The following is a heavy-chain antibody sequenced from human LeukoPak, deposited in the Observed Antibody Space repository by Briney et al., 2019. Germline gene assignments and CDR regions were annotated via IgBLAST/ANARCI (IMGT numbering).Heavy chain of an antibody. V-gene: IGHV1-18*01. J-gene: IGHJ4*02. CDR3: ARDGLTLPSDY. Sequence: ASVKVSCKAFGYTFTGYGFTWVRQAPGQGLEWMGWISAYNGNTKYAQKLQDRVTMTTDTSTSTAYMELRSLRSHDTAVYYCARDGLTLPSDYWGQGTLVTVSS. CDR1: GYTFTGYG. CDR2: ISAYNGNT. D-gene: IGHD2-15*01.